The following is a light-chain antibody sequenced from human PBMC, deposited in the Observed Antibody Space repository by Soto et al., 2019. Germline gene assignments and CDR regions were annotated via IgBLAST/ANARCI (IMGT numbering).Light chain of an antibody. V-gene: IGKV3-15*01. J-gene: IGKJ4*01. CDR2: GAS. CDR1: QSVSNN. Sequence: EIVLTQSPATLSVSPGERATLSCRASQSVSNNLAWYQQQPGQTPSLLIYGASTRATGTPARFSGSGSGTEFTLTISSLQSEDFAVYYCQQYIRWPLTFGGGTKVDIK. CDR3: QQYIRWPLT.